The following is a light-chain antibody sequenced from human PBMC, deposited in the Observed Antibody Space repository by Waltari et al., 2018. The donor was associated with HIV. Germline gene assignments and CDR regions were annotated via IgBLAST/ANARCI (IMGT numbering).Light chain of an antibody. CDR1: TNDVGGHSL. CDR2: GVF. V-gene: IGLV2-23*02. Sequence: QFALTQPASVSGSLGQSITISCTGTTNDVGGHSLVSWYQHHPGKAPKLLIYGVFKRPSGVSSRFSGSKSGNTASLTISGLQVEDETNYTCSSFVSGATWIFGGGTRVTVL. J-gene: IGLJ2*01. CDR3: SSFVSGATWI.